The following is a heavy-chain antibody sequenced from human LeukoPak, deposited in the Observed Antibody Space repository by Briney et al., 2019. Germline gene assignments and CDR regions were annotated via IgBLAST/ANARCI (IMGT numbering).Heavy chain of an antibody. CDR2: IYYSGST. CDR3: ARQSGRFY. D-gene: IGHD3-16*01. CDR1: GGSISSSSYY. J-gene: IGHJ4*02. V-gene: IGHV4-39*01. Sequence: PSETLSLTCTVSGGSISSSSYYWGWIRQPPGKGLEWIGSIYYSGSTYYNPSLKSRVTISVDTSKNQFSLKLSSVTAADTAVYYCARQSGRFYWGQGTLVTVSS.